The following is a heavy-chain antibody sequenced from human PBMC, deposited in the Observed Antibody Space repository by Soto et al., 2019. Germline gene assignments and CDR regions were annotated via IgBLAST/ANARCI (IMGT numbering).Heavy chain of an antibody. J-gene: IGHJ5*02. CDR2: INPPSGNT. CDR1: GYTFSDYY. V-gene: IGHV1-2*02. D-gene: IGHD3-22*01. Sequence: QVQVEQSGAEVKKPGASVKVSCKTSGYTFSDYYMHWVRQAPGQGLEWMGWINPPSGNTDYAQKLRGRVTMTRDTSITKAYVEMTGLSADDTAIYFCARDLRGYSNWFDPLGQGTLVTVSS. CDR3: ARDLRGYSNWFDP.